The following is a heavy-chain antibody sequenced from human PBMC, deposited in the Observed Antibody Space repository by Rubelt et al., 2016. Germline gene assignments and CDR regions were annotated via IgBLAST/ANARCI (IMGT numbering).Heavy chain of an antibody. CDR3: ARSKDTAMVTDADWYFDL. CDR2: INAGNGNT. J-gene: IGHJ2*01. Sequence: QVQLVQSGVEVKKPGASVKVSCKASGYTFTSYAMHWVRQAPGQRLEWMGWINAGNGNTKYSQKFQGTVTITRDTSASTAYMGLSSLRSEDTAVYYCARSKDTAMVTDADWYFDLWGRGTLVTVSS. D-gene: IGHD5-18*01. CDR1: GYTFTSYA. V-gene: IGHV1-3*01.